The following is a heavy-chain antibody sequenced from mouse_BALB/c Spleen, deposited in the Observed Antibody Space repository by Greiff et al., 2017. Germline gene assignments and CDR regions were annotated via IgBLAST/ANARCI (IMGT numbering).Heavy chain of an antibody. CDR1: GFTFSSYT. Sequence: EVKLVESGGGLVKPGGSLKLSCAASGFTFSSYTMSWVRQTPEKRLEWVATISSGGSYTYYPDSVKGRFTISRDNAKNTLYLQMSSLKSEDTAMYYCTRDSRGDAMDYWGQGTAVTDSS. CDR3: TRDSRGDAMDY. CDR2: ISSGGSYT. V-gene: IGHV5-6-4*01. J-gene: IGHJ4*01.